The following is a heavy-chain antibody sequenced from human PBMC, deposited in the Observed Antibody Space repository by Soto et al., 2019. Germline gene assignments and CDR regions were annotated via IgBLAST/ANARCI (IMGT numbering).Heavy chain of an antibody. V-gene: IGHV4-4*02. CDR1: GGSISSSNW. D-gene: IGHD3-10*01. Sequence: QVQLQESGPGLVKPSGTLSLTCAVSGGSISSSNWWSWVRQPPGKGLEWIGEIYHSGSTNYNPSLKSRVTISVDKSKTQFSLKLSSVTAADTAVYYCARDHRYYGSGSRDDYGMDVWGQGTTVTVSS. CDR2: IYHSGST. CDR3: ARDHRYYGSGSRDDYGMDV. J-gene: IGHJ6*02.